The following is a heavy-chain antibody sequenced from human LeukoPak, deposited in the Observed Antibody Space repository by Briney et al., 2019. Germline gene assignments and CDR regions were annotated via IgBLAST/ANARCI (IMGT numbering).Heavy chain of an antibody. J-gene: IGHJ5*02. CDR3: ASEEGWFDP. CDR1: GGTFSSYA. CDR2: IIPIFGTA. Sequence: SVKISCKASGGTFSSYAISWVRPAPGQGLEWMGGIIPIFGTANYAQEFQGRVTITTDESTSTAYMELSSLRSEDTAVYYCASEEGWFDPWGQGTLVTVSS. V-gene: IGHV1-69*05.